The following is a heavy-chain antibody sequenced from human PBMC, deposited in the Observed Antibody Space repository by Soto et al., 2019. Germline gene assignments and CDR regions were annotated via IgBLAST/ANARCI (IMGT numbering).Heavy chain of an antibody. CDR3: ARGQSYYYDSSGYYLGSYYFDY. D-gene: IGHD3-22*01. CDR2: IIPIFGTA. Sequence: SVKGACKASGGTFSSDAVSWVRQATGQGLEWMGGIIPIFGTANYAQKFQGRVTITADESTSTAYMELSSLRSEDTAVYYCARGQSYYYDSSGYYLGSYYFDYWGQGTLVTVSS. CDR1: GGTFSSDA. V-gene: IGHV1-69*13. J-gene: IGHJ4*02.